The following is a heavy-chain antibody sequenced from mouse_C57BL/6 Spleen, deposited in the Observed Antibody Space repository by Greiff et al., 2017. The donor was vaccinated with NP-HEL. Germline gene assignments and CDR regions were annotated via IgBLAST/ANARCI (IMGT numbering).Heavy chain of an antibody. CDR2: INYDGSST. V-gene: IGHV5-16*01. J-gene: IGHJ2*01. CDR1: GFTFSDYY. Sequence: EVQLVESEGGLVQPGSSMKLSCTASGFTFSDYYMAWVRQVPEKGLEWVANINYDGSSTYYLDSLKSRFIISRDNAKNILYLHMSSLKSEDTATYSCAREGNWDSFDDWGQGTTLTVAA. CDR3: AREGNWDSFDD. D-gene: IGHD4-1*01.